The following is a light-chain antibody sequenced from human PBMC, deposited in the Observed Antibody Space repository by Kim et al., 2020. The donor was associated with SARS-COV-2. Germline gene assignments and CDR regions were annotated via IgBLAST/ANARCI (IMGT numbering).Light chain of an antibody. CDR2: GKN. CDR3: TSRDSSGYQKV. CDR1: SLRRYY. V-gene: IGLV3-19*01. J-gene: IGLJ1*01. Sequence: SSELTQDPAVSVALGQTVRITCQGDSLRRYYASWYQQKPGQAPVLVIYGKNNRPSGIPDRFSGSSSGNTASLTITGAQAEDEADYYCTSRDSSGYQKVFG.